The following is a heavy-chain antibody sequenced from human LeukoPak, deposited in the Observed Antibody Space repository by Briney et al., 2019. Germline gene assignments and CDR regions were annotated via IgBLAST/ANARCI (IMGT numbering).Heavy chain of an antibody. Sequence: GGSLGLSCAAAGFTFRNYWMSWVRQTPGEALEWVANIKQDGGEIYYLDSVKGRFTISRDNAKNSLYLQMNSLRGDDTAVYYCARDKVTGASYFDYWGQGTLVTVSS. CDR1: GFTFRNYW. J-gene: IGHJ4*02. CDR2: IKQDGGEI. D-gene: IGHD7-27*01. CDR3: ARDKVTGASYFDY. V-gene: IGHV3-7*01.